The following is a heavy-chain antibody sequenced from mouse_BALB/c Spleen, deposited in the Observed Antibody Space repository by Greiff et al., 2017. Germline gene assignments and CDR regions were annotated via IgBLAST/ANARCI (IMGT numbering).Heavy chain of an antibody. CDR2: INPSTGYT. J-gene: IGHJ4*01. Sequence: VHLVESGAELAKPGASVKMSCKASGYTFTSYWMHWVNQRPGQGLEWIGYINPSTGYTEYNQKFKDKATLTADKSSSTAYLQLSSLTSEDSAVYYCTIYYGSRYAMDYWGQGTSVTVSS. V-gene: IGHV1-7*01. CDR1: GYTFTSYW. CDR3: TIYYGSRYAMDY. D-gene: IGHD1-1*01.